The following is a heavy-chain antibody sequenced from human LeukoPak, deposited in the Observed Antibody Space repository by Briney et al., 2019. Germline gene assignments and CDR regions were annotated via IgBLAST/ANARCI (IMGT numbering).Heavy chain of an antibody. CDR1: GYSFNSYG. D-gene: IGHD6-6*01. Sequence: ASVKVSCKASGYSFNSYGISWVRQAPGQGLEWMGWISAYNGNTNYAQKLQGRVTMTRDTSTSTAYMELRSLRSDDTAVYYCARDGGRSIAARPGFDYWGQGTLVTVSS. V-gene: IGHV1-18*01. CDR2: ISAYNGNT. CDR3: ARDGGRSIAARPGFDY. J-gene: IGHJ4*02.